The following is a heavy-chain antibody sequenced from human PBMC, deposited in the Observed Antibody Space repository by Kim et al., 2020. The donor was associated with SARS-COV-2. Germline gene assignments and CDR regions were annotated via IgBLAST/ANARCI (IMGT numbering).Heavy chain of an antibody. J-gene: IGHJ6*03. V-gene: IGHV3-11*01. CDR3: ARERGTGGSASYYDMD. CDR1: GFSLSDYY. CDR2: ISSSSGDSI. Sequence: GGSLRLSCAVSGFSLSDYYMVWIRQAPGKGLDYVSFISSSSGDSIYYADSVKGRFTISRDTAKNSLYLQMSSLRAEDTAVYYCARERGTGGSASYYDMD. D-gene: IGHD5-12*01.